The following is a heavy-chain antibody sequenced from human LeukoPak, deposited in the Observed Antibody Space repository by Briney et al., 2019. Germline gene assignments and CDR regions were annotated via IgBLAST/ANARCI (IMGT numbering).Heavy chain of an antibody. CDR3: ASPLPGIAVADDAFDI. V-gene: IGHV4-39*01. CDR1: GGSISSSSYY. D-gene: IGHD6-19*01. J-gene: IGHJ3*02. Sequence: SETLSLTCTVSGGSISSSSYYWGWIRQPPGKGLEWIGSIYYSGSTYYNPSLKSRVTISVDTSKNQFSLKLSSVTAADTAVYYCASPLPGIAVADDAFDIWGQGTMVTVSS. CDR2: IYYSGST.